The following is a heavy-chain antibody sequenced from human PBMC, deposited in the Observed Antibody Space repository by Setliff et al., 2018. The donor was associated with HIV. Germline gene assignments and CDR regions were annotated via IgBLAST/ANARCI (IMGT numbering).Heavy chain of an antibody. Sequence: CVVSGYSISSGYYWGWIRQPPGKRLEWIGSIYHSGSTYYNPSLKSRVTISVDTSKNQFSLKLSSVTAADTAVYYCASGHAGATFYYGMDVWGQGTTVTVSS. V-gene: IGHV4-38-2*01. D-gene: IGHD6-25*01. J-gene: IGHJ6*02. CDR1: GYSISSGYY. CDR2: IYHSGST. CDR3: ASGHAGATFYYGMDV.